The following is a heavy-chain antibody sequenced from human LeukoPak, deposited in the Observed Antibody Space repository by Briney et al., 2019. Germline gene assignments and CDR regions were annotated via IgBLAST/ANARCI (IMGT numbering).Heavy chain of an antibody. CDR3: ARGQIPEYSGGRAFDI. J-gene: IGHJ3*02. D-gene: IGHD2-21*01. CDR2: IHHSGST. V-gene: IGHV4-30-2*01. Sequence: PSETLSLTCTVSGGSISSGTYYWSWIRQPPGKGLEWIGYIHHSGSTYYNPSLKSRVTISVDRSKNQFSLKLSSVTAADTAVYYCARGQIPEYSGGRAFDIWGQGTMVTVSS. CDR1: GGSISSGTYY.